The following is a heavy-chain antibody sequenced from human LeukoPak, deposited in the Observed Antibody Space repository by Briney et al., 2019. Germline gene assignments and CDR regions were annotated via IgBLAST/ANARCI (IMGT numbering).Heavy chain of an antibody. CDR1: GYSFTNYW. D-gene: IGHD6-19*01. CDR2: IDPRDSYS. Sequence: RGESLLISCKGFGYSFTNYWITWVRQMPGKGLEWMGRIDPRDSYSNYSPSFQGHVTISVDKSINTVYLHWNSLKASDTAMYYCARLGEEWLVHNWFDPWGQGTLVTVSS. J-gene: IGHJ5*02. CDR3: ARLGEEWLVHNWFDP. V-gene: IGHV5-10-1*01.